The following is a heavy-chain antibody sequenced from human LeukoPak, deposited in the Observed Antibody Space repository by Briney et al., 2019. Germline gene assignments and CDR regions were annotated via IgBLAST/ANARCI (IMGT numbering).Heavy chain of an antibody. D-gene: IGHD2-2*01. Sequence: GGSLRLSCAASGFTFINYDMHWVRQAPGKGLVWVSRINTDGSSTSYADSVKGRFTISRDNAKNTLYLQMNSLRAEDTAVYYCAKDLPAAYFDYWGQGTLVTVSS. CDR2: INTDGSST. J-gene: IGHJ4*02. CDR3: AKDLPAAYFDY. CDR1: GFTFINYD. V-gene: IGHV3-74*01.